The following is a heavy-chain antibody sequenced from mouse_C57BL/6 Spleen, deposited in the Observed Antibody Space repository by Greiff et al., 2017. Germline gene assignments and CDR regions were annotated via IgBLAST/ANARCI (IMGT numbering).Heavy chain of an antibody. CDR1: GYTFTSYW. CDR2: IDPSDSYT. J-gene: IGHJ2*01. V-gene: IGHV1-59*01. CDR3: ASGVEYFDY. Sequence: QVQLQQPGAELVRPGTSVKLSCKASGYTFTSYWMHWVKQRPGQGLEWIGVIDPSDSYTNYNQKFKGKATLTVDTSSSTAYMQLSSLTSEDSSVYYCASGVEYFDYWGQGTTLTVSS.